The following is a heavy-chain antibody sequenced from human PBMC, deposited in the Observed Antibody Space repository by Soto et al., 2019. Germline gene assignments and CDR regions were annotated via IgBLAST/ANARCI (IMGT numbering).Heavy chain of an antibody. J-gene: IGHJ6*02. CDR2: IDPSDSYT. V-gene: IGHV5-10-1*01. CDR1: GYIFTSYW. Sequence: PGESLKISCNGSGYIFTSYWISWVRQVPGKGLEWMGRIDPSDSYTNYSPSFQGHVTISADKSISTAYLQWSSLKASDTAMYYCARQYSSSSAHYYGMDVWGQGTTVTVSS. D-gene: IGHD6-6*01. CDR3: ARQYSSSSAHYYGMDV.